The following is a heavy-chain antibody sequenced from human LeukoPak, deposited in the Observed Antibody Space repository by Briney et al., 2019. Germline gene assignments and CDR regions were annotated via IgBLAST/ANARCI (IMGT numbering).Heavy chain of an antibody. Sequence: GGSLRLSCAASGFTFSSYAMSWVRQVPGKGLEWISAISGSGGSTYYADSAKGRFTISRDNSKNTLYLQMNSLRAEDTALYYCARDRYCSGGPCYSDYWGQGTLVTVSS. CDR3: ARDRYCSGGPCYSDY. D-gene: IGHD2-15*01. CDR1: GFTFSSYA. CDR2: ISGSGGST. J-gene: IGHJ4*02. V-gene: IGHV3-23*01.